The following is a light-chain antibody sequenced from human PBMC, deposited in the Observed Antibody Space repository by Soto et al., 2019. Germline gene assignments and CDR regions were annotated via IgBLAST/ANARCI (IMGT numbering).Light chain of an antibody. CDR1: ETISNS. V-gene: IGKV1-39*01. J-gene: IGKJ1*01. CDR3: QQSYSPPRT. Sequence: NQMTKSPACLSAAVGDTVPNIHLASETISNSLIWFQLNPGKAPTFLFYDASSLESGVPSRFSGSRPGTEFTHTISSLQPEDFATYYCQQSYSPPRTFGQGSKVDI. CDR2: DAS.